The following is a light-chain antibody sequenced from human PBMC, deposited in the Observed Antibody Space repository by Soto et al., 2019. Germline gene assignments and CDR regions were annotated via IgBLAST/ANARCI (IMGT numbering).Light chain of an antibody. J-gene: IGKJ1*01. CDR2: DAS. V-gene: IGKV1-33*01. CDR1: QDISNY. Sequence: DIQMTQSPSSLSASVGDRVTITCQASQDISNYLNWYQQKPGKAPKLLMYDASTLETGVPSRFSGSGSGTDFTFTISSLQPEDIATYYCQQYESLPRTFGQGTKVEIK. CDR3: QQYESLPRT.